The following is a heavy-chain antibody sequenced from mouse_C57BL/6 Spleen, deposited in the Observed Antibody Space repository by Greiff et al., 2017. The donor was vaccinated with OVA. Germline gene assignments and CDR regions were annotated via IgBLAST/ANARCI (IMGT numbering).Heavy chain of an antibody. CDR2: ISYDGSN. CDR3: AGSPYAMDY. CDR1: GYSITSGYY. J-gene: IGHJ4*01. V-gene: IGHV3-6*01. Sequence: EVQLQESGPGLVKPSQSLSLTCSVTGYSITSGYYWNWIRQFPGNKLEWMGYISYDGSNNYNPSLKNRISITRDTSKNQFFLKLNSVTTEDTATYYCAGSPYAMDYWGQGTSVTVSS.